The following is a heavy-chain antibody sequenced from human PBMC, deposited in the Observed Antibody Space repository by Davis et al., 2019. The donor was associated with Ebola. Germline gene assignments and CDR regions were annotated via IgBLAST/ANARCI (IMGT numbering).Heavy chain of an antibody. V-gene: IGHV3-21*01. CDR3: AKDFGFHY. Sequence: GESLKISCAASGFTFSSYGMHWVRQAPGKGLEWVSSISSSSSYIYYADSVKGRFTISRHNAKNSLYLQMNTLRGEDTAVYYCAKDFGFHYWGQGTLVTVSS. CDR2: ISSSSSYI. J-gene: IGHJ4*02. CDR1: GFTFSSYG. D-gene: IGHD3-10*01.